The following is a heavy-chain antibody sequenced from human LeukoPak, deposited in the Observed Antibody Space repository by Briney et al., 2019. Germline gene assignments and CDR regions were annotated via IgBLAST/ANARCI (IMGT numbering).Heavy chain of an antibody. Sequence: GGSLRLSCAASGFTVSDNYMSWVRQAPGKGLEWVSVVYSGDNTYYADSVKGRFTISRGNSKNPLYLQMNSLRAEDTAVYYCARDREPGTSASRFDYWGQGTLVTVSS. CDR3: ARDREPGTSASRFDY. CDR2: VYSGDNT. D-gene: IGHD2-8*02. V-gene: IGHV3-53*01. CDR1: GFTVSDNY. J-gene: IGHJ4*02.